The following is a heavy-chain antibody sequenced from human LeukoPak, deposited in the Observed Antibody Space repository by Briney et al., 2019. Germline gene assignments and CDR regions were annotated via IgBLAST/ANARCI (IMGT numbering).Heavy chain of an antibody. J-gene: IGHJ4*02. Sequence: GGSLRLFCAGSGFTFSTYGMDWVRQAPGKGLEWVANIREDESEKNYVDSVKGRFTISRDNARNSLYLQMNSLRPEDTAVYYCAKLVVVAATIDYWGQGTLVTVSS. V-gene: IGHV3-7*01. CDR2: IREDESEK. CDR1: GFTFSTYG. D-gene: IGHD2-15*01. CDR3: AKLVVVAATIDY.